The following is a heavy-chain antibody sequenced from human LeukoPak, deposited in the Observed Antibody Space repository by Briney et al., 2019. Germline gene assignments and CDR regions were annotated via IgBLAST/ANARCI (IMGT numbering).Heavy chain of an antibody. J-gene: IGHJ4*02. CDR1: GFTFSNAW. Sequence: GGSLRLSCAASGFTFSNAWMSWVRQAPGKGLEWVGRIKSKTDGGTTDYAAPVKGRFTISRDDSKNTLYLQMNSLKTEDTAVYYCTTEGVSNYYDSSGQYDYWGQGTLVTVSS. V-gene: IGHV3-15*01. CDR2: IKSKTDGGTT. D-gene: IGHD3-22*01. CDR3: TTEGVSNYYDSSGQYDY.